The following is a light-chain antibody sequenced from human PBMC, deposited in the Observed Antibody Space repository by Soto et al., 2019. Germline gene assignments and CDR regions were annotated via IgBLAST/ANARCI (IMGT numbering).Light chain of an antibody. J-gene: IGKJ4*01. V-gene: IGKV3-20*01. CDR2: DAS. CDR3: QQYGTSPLT. Sequence: EVVLTQSPGTLSLSPGERATLSCRASQSVGSTYIAWYQQKPGQAPRLLIYDASNRGTGIPDRFSGSGSGTDFPLTISRLEPEDFAVYYCQQYGTSPLTFGGGTKVEIK. CDR1: QSVGSTY.